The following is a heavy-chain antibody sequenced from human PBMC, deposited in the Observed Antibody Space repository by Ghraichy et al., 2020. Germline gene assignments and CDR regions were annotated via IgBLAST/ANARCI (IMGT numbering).Heavy chain of an antibody. CDR1: GYSISSDYY. V-gene: IGHV4-38-2*02. J-gene: IGHJ4*02. D-gene: IGHD5-24*01. CDR3: ARDDLGDGYNSRFDY. Sequence: SETLSLTCAVSGYSISSDYYWGRIRQPPGKGLEWIGSMYHSGSTYYNPSLKSRVTISVDTSKNQFSLKLSSVTAADTAVYYCARDDLGDGYNSRFDYWGQGTLVTVSS. CDR2: MYHSGST.